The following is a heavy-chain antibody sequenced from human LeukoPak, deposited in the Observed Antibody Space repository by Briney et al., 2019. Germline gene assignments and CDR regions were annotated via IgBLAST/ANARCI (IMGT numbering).Heavy chain of an antibody. CDR1: GYSLTSYW. D-gene: IGHD3-22*01. V-gene: IGHV5-51*01. CDR2: IYPGDSDT. Sequence: GESLKISCKGSGYSLTSYWIGWVRPMPGKGLEWMGIIYPGDSDTRYSPSFQGQVTISADKSISTAYLQWSSLKASDTAMYYCARPKPDYYDSSGYFDYWGQGTLVTVSS. J-gene: IGHJ4*02. CDR3: ARPKPDYYDSSGYFDY.